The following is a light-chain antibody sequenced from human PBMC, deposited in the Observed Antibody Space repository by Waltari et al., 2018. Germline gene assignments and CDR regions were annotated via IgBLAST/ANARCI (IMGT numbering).Light chain of an antibody. CDR2: DVL. Sequence: QSALTQPRSVSGSPGQSVTISCTGTSSDVGGYNSVSWYQQDPGKAPQLLIFDVLERPSGVSDRFSGSKSGNTASLTISGLQAEEEADYHCCSFAAGNTVIFGGGTKLTVV. J-gene: IGLJ2*01. CDR1: SSDVGGYNS. V-gene: IGLV2-11*01. CDR3: CSFAAGNTVI.